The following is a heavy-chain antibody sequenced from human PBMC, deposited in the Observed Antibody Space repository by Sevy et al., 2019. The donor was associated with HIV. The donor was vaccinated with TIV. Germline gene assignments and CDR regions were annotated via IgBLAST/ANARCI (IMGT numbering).Heavy chain of an antibody. CDR2: IKSKTDGGTT. D-gene: IGHD3-10*01. V-gene: IGHV3-15*01. J-gene: IGHJ3*02. Sequence: GGSLRLSCTASGFTFGDYAMSWFRQAPGKGLEWVGRIKSKTDGGTTDYAAPMKGRFTISRDDSKNTLYLQMNSLKTEDTAVYYCTLYDYGTDTFDIWGQGTMVTVSS. CDR3: TLYDYGTDTFDI. CDR1: GFTFGDYA.